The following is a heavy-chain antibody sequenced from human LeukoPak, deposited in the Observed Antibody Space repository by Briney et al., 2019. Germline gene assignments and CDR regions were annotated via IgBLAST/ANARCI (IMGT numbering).Heavy chain of an antibody. CDR1: GFTFSSYS. V-gene: IGHV3-21*01. Sequence: GGSLRLSCAASGFTFSSYSMNWVRQAPGKGLEWVSSISSSSSYIYYADSVKGRFTISRDNAKNSLYLQMNSLRAEDTAVYYCARDLEASIAVADTCWFDPWGQGTLVTVSS. D-gene: IGHD6-19*01. CDR2: ISSSSSYI. CDR3: ARDLEASIAVADTCWFDP. J-gene: IGHJ5*02.